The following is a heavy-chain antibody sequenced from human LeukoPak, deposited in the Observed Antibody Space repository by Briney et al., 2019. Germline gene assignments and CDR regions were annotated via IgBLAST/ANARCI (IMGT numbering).Heavy chain of an antibody. CDR1: GGSFSGYY. J-gene: IGHJ4*02. Sequence: SETLSLTCAVYGGSFSGYYWSWIRQPPGKGLEWIGEINHSGSTNYNPSLKSRVTISVDTSKNQFSLKLSSVTAAGTAVYYCARGWEAAAGPFDYWGQGTLVTVSS. D-gene: IGHD6-13*01. CDR2: INHSGST. V-gene: IGHV4-34*01. CDR3: ARGWEAAAGPFDY.